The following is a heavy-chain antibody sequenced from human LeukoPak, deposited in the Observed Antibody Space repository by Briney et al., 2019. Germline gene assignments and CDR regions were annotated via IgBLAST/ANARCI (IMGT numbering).Heavy chain of an antibody. CDR1: GFTFSSYG. CDR3: AKSGIAAAGQRGYFDY. Sequence: GGSLRLSCAASGFTFSSYGIHWVRQAPGKGLEWVAVISDDGSNKYYADSVKGRFTISRDNSKNTVYLQMNSLRGEDTAVYYCAKSGIAAAGQRGYFDYWGQGTLVTVSS. CDR2: ISDDGSNK. J-gene: IGHJ4*02. V-gene: IGHV3-30*18. D-gene: IGHD6-13*01.